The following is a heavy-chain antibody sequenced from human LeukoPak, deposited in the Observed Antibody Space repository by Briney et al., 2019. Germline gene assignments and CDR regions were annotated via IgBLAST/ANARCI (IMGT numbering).Heavy chain of an antibody. Sequence: DSVKVSCKASGYTFTSYGISWVRQAPGQGLEWMGWISAYNGNKNYAQKVQGRVTMTTDTSTSTAYMELRSLRSDDTAVYYCARDASSSPNAFDIWGQGTMVTVSS. V-gene: IGHV1-18*01. CDR1: GYTFTSYG. CDR3: ARDASSSPNAFDI. CDR2: ISAYNGNK. D-gene: IGHD6-13*01. J-gene: IGHJ3*02.